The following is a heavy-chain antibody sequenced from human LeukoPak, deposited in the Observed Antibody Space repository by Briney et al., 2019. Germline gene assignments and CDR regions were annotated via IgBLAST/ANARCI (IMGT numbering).Heavy chain of an antibody. V-gene: IGHV3-30*04. Sequence: GGSLRLSCAASGFTFSSYAMHWVRQAPGKGLEWVTFISSDGSNKYYADSVKGRFSISRDNSKNTLYLQMNSLRPEDTAVYYCARGRRTLIVGATRNAFDVWGQGTIVTVSS. D-gene: IGHD1-26*01. CDR2: ISSDGSNK. J-gene: IGHJ3*01. CDR3: ARGRRTLIVGATRNAFDV. CDR1: GFTFSSYA.